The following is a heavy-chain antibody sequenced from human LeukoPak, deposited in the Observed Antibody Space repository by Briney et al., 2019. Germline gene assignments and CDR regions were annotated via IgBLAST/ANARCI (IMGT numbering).Heavy chain of an antibody. J-gene: IGHJ4*02. CDR3: AKDQWLYYYDSSGYYFDY. Sequence: GGSLRLSCAASGFTFSSYAMSWVRQAPGKGLEWVSAISGIGGSTYYADSVKGRFTISRDNSKNTLYLQMNSLRAEDTAVYYCAKDQWLYYYDSSGYYFDYWGQGTLVTVSS. CDR1: GFTFSSYA. V-gene: IGHV3-23*01. D-gene: IGHD3-22*01. CDR2: ISGIGGST.